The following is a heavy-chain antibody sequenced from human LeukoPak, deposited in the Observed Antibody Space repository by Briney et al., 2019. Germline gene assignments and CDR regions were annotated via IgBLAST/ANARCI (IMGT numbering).Heavy chain of an antibody. CDR2: INHSGST. J-gene: IGHJ5*02. CDR3: ARGGNYDILTGLHWFDP. V-gene: IGHV4-34*01. D-gene: IGHD3-9*01. CDR1: GGSFSGYY. Sequence: SETLSLTCAVYGGSFSGYYWSWIRQPPGEGLEWIGEINHSGSTNYNPSLKSRVTISVDTSKNQFSLKLSSVTAADTAVYYCARGGNYDILTGLHWFDPWGQGTLVTVSS.